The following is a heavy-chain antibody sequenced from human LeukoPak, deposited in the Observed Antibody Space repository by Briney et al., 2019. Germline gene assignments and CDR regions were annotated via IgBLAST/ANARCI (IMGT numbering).Heavy chain of an antibody. CDR1: GRSFSGYY. Sequence: SETLSLTCAVYGRSFSGYYWSWIRQPPGKGLEWIGEINRSGSTNYNPSLKSRVTISVDTSKNQFSLKLSSVTAADTAVYYCARVDRGVILYYYYMDVWGKGTTVTVSS. D-gene: IGHD3-10*01. CDR3: ARVDRGVILYYYYMDV. V-gene: IGHV4-34*01. J-gene: IGHJ6*03. CDR2: INRSGST.